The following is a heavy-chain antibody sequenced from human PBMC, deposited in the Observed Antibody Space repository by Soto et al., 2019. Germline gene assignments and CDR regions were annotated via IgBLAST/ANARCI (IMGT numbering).Heavy chain of an antibody. J-gene: IGHJ6*02. CDR3: AKGRITLAGYGMDV. CDR2: VSGSGGST. CDR1: GVPFSNYA. V-gene: IGHV3-23*01. Sequence: EVQLLESGGGLVQPGESPRLSCTAPGVPFSNYAMSWVRQAPGKGLEWVSTVSGSGGSTYYAGFVMGRFTISRDNSKSTLYLEMNSLRAEDTAVYYCAKGRITLAGYGMDVWCQGTTVTVSS. D-gene: IGHD1-20*01.